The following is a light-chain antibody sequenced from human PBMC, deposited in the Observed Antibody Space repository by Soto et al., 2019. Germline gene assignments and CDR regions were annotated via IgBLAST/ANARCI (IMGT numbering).Light chain of an antibody. V-gene: IGLV1-40*01. J-gene: IGLJ1*01. CDR1: SSNIGAGYD. CDR3: QSYDSSLSGRYV. Sequence: QSVLTQPPSVSGAPGQRVTISCTGSSSNIGAGYDVHWYQQLPGTAPKLLIYGNSNRPSGVPDRFSGSKSGTSASLAITGLQAEDEADYYCQSYDSSLSGRYVFGTGTKPTVL. CDR2: GNS.